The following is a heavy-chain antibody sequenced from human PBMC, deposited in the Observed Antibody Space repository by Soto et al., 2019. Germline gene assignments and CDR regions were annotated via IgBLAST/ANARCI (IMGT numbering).Heavy chain of an antibody. J-gene: IGHJ4*02. D-gene: IGHD2-15*01. V-gene: IGHV5-51*01. Sequence: GESLKISCKGSGYSFTSYWIGWVRQMPGKGLEWMGIIYPGDSDTRYSPSFQGQVTISADKSISTAYLQWSSLKASDTAMYYCARSPLYCSGGSCFWYYFDYWGQGTLVTVSS. CDR3: ARSPLYCSGGSCFWYYFDY. CDR2: IYPGDSDT. CDR1: GYSFTSYW.